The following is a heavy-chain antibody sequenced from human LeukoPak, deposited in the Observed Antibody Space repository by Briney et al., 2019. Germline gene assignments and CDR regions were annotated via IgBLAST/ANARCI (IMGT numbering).Heavy chain of an antibody. J-gene: IGHJ6*03. CDR1: GGTFSSYA. D-gene: IGHD3-3*01. CDR2: IIPIFGTA. CDR3: ARERRDYDFWSGYSFYYYYMDV. Sequence: SVKVSCKASGGTFSSYAISWARQAPGQGLEWMGGIIPIFGTANYAQKFQGRVTITTDESTSTAYMELSSLRSEDTAVYYCARERRDYDFWSGYSFYYYYMDVWGKGTTVTVSS. V-gene: IGHV1-69*05.